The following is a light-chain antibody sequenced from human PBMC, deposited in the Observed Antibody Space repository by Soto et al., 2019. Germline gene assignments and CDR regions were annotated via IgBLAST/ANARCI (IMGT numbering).Light chain of an antibody. V-gene: IGLV1-40*01. CDR2: GNG. Sequence: HSVLTKAPSGSGGPAQRVTISCTGNSSNIRAGYDVHWYQQLPGTATKLLIYGNGNRPSGVPDRFSGSKSGTSASLAITGLQAEDEADYYCQSYDSSLSGYAFGTGTKVTVL. CDR3: QSYDSSLSGYA. J-gene: IGLJ1*01. CDR1: SSNIRAGYD.